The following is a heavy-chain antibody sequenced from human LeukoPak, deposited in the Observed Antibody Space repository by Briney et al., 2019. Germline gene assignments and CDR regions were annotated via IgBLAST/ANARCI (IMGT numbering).Heavy chain of an antibody. CDR1: GASISSYY. Sequence: SETLSLTCTVSGASISSYYWSWIRQPAGKGLEWIGRIYSSGSTNYSPSLKSRVTISLDTSKNQFSLKLTSVTAADTAVYYCARDRGSSPDYFDYWGQGTLVTVSS. CDR3: ARDRGSSPDYFDY. V-gene: IGHV4-4*07. CDR2: IYSSGST. D-gene: IGHD6-6*01. J-gene: IGHJ4*02.